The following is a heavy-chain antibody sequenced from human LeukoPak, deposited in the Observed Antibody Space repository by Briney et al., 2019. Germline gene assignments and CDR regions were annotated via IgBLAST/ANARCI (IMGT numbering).Heavy chain of an antibody. D-gene: IGHD3-3*01. J-gene: IGHJ4*02. V-gene: IGHV4-30-2*01. CDR3: ARDSGFGDGIDY. CDR2: IYHSGST. Sequence: PSETLSLTCTVSGGSISSGGYYWSWIRQPPGKGLEWIGYIYHSGSTYYNPSLKSRVTISVDRSKNQFSLKLSSVTAADTAVYYCARDSGFGDGIDYWGQGSLVTVSS. CDR1: GGSISSGGYY.